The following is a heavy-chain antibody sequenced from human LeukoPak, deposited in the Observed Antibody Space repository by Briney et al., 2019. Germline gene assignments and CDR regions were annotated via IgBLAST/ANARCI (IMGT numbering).Heavy chain of an antibody. V-gene: IGHV3-48*01. J-gene: IGHJ4*02. D-gene: IGHD3-16*01. CDR3: ARDLHPRLTGYFDY. CDR1: GFTFSSYG. CDR2: ISSSSSTI. Sequence: GGSLRLSCAASGFTFSSYGMTWVRQAPGKGLEWASYISSSSSTIYYADSVKGRFTISRDNAKNSLYLQLNSLRADDTAVYYCARDLHPRLTGYFDYWGQGTVVTVSS.